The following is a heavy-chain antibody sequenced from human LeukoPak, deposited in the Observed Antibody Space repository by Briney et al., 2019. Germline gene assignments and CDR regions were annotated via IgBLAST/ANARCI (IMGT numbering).Heavy chain of an antibody. CDR3: ARESGSYDPYGMDV. D-gene: IGHD1-26*01. CDR1: GFTFSSYW. J-gene: IGHJ6*02. V-gene: IGHV3-7*01. CDR2: IKQDGSEK. Sequence: GGSLRLSCAASGFTFSSYWMSWVRQAPGKGLEWVANIKQDGSEKYYVDSVKGRFTISRDNAKNSLYLQMNSLRAEDTAVYYCARESGSYDPYGMDVWGQGTTVTVSS.